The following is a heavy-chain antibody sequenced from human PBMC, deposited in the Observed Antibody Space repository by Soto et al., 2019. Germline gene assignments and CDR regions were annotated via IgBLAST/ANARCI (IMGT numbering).Heavy chain of an antibody. CDR2: ISSSSSYI. D-gene: IGHD2-8*01. CDR3: ARVSDLFDIVLMVYARGAFDI. Sequence: EVQLVESGGGLVKPGGSLRLSCAASGFTFSSYSMNWVRQAPGKGLEWVSSISSSSSYIYYADSVKGRFTISRDNAKNSLYLQMNSLRAEDTAVYYCARVSDLFDIVLMVYARGAFDIWGQGTMVTVSS. CDR1: GFTFSSYS. V-gene: IGHV3-21*01. J-gene: IGHJ3*02.